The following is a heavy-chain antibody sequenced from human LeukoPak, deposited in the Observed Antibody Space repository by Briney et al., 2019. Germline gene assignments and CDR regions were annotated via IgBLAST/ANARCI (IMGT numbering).Heavy chain of an antibody. D-gene: IGHD5-18*01. CDR3: ARDRGQQLWPYYYYHRMDV. V-gene: IGHV3-33*01. J-gene: IGHJ6*02. CDR1: GCNFRRYA. CDR2: IWYDEDNR. Sequence: GGSLRLSCAASGCNFRRYAMNWVRQAPGKGLEWVAVIWYDEDNRYYADSVKGRFTISRENSKNMLYLQMDSLRVEDTAAYYCARDRGQQLWPYYYYHRMDVWGQGTTVTVSS.